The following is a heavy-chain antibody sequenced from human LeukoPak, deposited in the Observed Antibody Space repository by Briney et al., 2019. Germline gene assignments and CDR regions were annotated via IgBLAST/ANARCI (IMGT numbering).Heavy chain of an antibody. Sequence: PGGSLRLSCVASGFTFSSYAMSWVRQAPGKGLEWVSVISGGGDSTYYADSVKGRFTISRDNSENTLYLQMNSLRGEDTAVYFCAKDVGPNWFDPRGQGILVTVSS. V-gene: IGHV3-23*01. CDR1: GFTFSSYA. D-gene: IGHD1-26*01. CDR2: ISGGGDST. J-gene: IGHJ5*02. CDR3: AKDVGPNWFDP.